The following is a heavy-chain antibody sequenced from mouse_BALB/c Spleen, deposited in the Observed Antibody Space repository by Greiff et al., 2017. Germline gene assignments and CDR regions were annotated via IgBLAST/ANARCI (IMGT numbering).Heavy chain of an antibody. CDR2: ISSGGGST. CDR1: GFAFSSYD. CDR3: ARHFTVWNAMDY. J-gene: IGHJ4*01. D-gene: IGHD1-1*01. Sequence: DVMLVESGGGLVKPGGSLKLSCAASGFAFSSYDMSWVRQTPEKRLEWVAYISSGGGSTYYPDTVKGRFTISRDNAKNTLYLQMSSLKSEDTAMYYCARHFTVWNAMDYWGQGTSVTVSS. V-gene: IGHV5-12-1*01.